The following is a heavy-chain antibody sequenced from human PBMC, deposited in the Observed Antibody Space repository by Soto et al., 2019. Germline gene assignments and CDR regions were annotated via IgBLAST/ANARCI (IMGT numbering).Heavy chain of an antibody. CDR1: GFTFGSYA. Sequence: EVQLLESGGGLVQPGGSLRLSCAASGFTFGSYAMSWVRQAPGKGLEWVSLISGTGDSSEYATSVKGRFTISRDYYKTTVFLQMNSLRAEDTAVYFCAKDNGNYGSGSFSHWGQGTLVSVSS. J-gene: IGHJ4*02. D-gene: IGHD3-10*01. CDR3: AKDNGNYGSGSFSH. V-gene: IGHV3-23*01. CDR2: ISGTGDSS.